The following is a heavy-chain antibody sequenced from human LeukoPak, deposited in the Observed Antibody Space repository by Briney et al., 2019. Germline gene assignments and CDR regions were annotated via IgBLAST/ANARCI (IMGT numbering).Heavy chain of an antibody. CDR3: AVNSTKHTFDI. V-gene: IGHV4-59*08. CDR1: GDSISSYY. Sequence: SETLSLTRSVSGDSISSYYWTWIRQPAGKGLEWIGSVYYSGSTNYSPSLKSRVRISVDTSKNQFSLELSSVTAADTAVYYCAVNSTKHTFDIWGQGTMVTVSS. D-gene: IGHD5/OR15-5a*01. CDR2: VYYSGST. J-gene: IGHJ3*02.